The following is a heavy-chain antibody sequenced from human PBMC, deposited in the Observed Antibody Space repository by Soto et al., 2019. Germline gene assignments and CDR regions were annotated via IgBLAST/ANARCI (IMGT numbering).Heavy chain of an antibody. J-gene: IGHJ6*03. D-gene: IGHD6-13*01. V-gene: IGHV1-3*01. Sequence: QVQLVQSGAEVKKPGASVKVSCKASGYTFTSYAMHWVRQAPGQRLEWMGWINAGNGKTKYSQKFQGRVTITRDTSASTAYMELSSLRSEDTAVYYCARDSTGYSSSWLYYYYYYMDVWGKGTTVTVSS. CDR3: ARDSTGYSSSWLYYYYYYMDV. CDR1: GYTFTSYA. CDR2: INAGNGKT.